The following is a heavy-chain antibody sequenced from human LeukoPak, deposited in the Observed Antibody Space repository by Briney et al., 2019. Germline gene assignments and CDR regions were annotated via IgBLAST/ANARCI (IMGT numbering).Heavy chain of an antibody. CDR1: GFTFRSYW. CDR3: ARGGSYPGC. J-gene: IGHJ4*02. D-gene: IGHD1-26*01. Sequence: GGSLRLSCAASGFTFRSYWMSWVRQAPGKGLEWVAKIKQDGSEEYYVDSVKGRFTISRDNAKNSLFLQMNSLRVEDTAIYYCARGGSYPGCWGQGTLVTVSS. CDR2: IKQDGSEE. V-gene: IGHV3-7*03.